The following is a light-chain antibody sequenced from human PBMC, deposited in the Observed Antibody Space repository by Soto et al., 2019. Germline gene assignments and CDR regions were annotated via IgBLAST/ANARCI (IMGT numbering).Light chain of an antibody. Sequence: QSVLTQPPSASGTPGQKVTISCSGSNSNIGSNTVSWFQQLPGRAPKLLLYNNIYRPPGVPDRFSGSKSGTSASLAISGLQSEDEADYYCAAWDDSLDGHVVFGGGTQLTVL. CDR2: NNI. V-gene: IGLV1-44*01. J-gene: IGLJ7*01. CDR1: NSNIGSNT. CDR3: AAWDDSLDGHVV.